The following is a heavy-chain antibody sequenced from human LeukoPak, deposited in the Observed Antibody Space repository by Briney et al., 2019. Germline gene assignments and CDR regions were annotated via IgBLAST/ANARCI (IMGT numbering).Heavy chain of an antibody. CDR1: GYTFTNYA. J-gene: IGHJ4*02. Sequence: ASVKVSCKASGYTFTNYALHWVRQAPGQRLEWMGWIIAGNGNTEYSQKFQGRVTITRDTSASTAYMELSSLRSEDTAVYFCARGPFSGSTYHPNYFDYWGQGTLVTVSS. D-gene: IGHD1-26*01. CDR3: ARGPFSGSTYHPNYFDY. V-gene: IGHV1-3*01. CDR2: IIAGNGNT.